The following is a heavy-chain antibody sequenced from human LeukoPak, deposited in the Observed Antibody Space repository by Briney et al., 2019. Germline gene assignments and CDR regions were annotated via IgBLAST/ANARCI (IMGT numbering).Heavy chain of an antibody. D-gene: IGHD5-24*01. CDR2: ILQDSETT. CDR3: TKRDGQSFDY. V-gene: IGHV3-23*01. J-gene: IGHJ4*02. CDR1: GFSFTTSM. Sequence: GGSLRLSCAASGFSFTTSMMSWVRRVPGQGLEWVSTILQDSETTFYADSVRGRFTISRDNFKDTLFLEMSSLRAEDTAIYYCTKRDGQSFDYWGQGALVTVSS.